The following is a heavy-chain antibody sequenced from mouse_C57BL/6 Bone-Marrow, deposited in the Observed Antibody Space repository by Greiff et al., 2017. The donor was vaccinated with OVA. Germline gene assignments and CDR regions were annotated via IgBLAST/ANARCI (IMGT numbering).Heavy chain of an antibody. CDR2: INPSTGGT. CDR3: AREGWLRRLDV. J-gene: IGHJ2*01. V-gene: IGHV1-42*01. D-gene: IGHD2-2*01. Sequence: EVHLVESGPVLVKPGASVKISCKASGYSFTGYYMHWVKQSPEKSLEWIGEINPSTGGTTYNQKFKAKATLTVDNSSSTAYMQLKSLTSEDSAVFNRAREGWLRRLDVGGQGATLTVTS. CDR1: GYSFTGYY.